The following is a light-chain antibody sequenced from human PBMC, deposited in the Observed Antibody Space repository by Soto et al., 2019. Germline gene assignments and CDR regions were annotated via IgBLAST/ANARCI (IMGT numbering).Light chain of an antibody. CDR1: GGDIATFNY. CDR2: QVT. CDR3: NSYSSTSFYV. J-gene: IGLJ1*01. Sequence: QSVLAQPASMSGSPGQSITISCTGSGGDIATFNYVSWYQQYPGKAPKLLIYQVTSRASGVSHRFSGSKSGNAAALTISGLQPEDEAEYYCNSYSSTSFYVFGTGTKVTVL. V-gene: IGLV2-14*01.